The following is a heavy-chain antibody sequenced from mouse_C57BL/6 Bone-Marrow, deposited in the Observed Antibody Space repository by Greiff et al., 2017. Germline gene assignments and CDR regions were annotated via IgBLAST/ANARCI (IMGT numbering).Heavy chain of an antibody. J-gene: IGHJ4*01. CDR2: IFPGSGST. D-gene: IGHD2-1*01. V-gene: IGHV1-75*01. CDR3: ARRYYGNSYYYAMDY. CDR1: GYTFTDYY. Sequence: QVQLQQSGPELVKPGASVKISCKASGYTFTDYYINWVKQRPGQGLEWIGWIFPGSGSTYYNEKFKGKATLTVDKPSSTAYMQLSSLTSEDSAVYYCARRYYGNSYYYAMDYWGQGTSVTVSS.